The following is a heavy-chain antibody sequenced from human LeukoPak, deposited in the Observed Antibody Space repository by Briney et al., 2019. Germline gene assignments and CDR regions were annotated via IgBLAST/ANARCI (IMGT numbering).Heavy chain of an antibody. J-gene: IGHJ4*02. V-gene: IGHV3-23*01. CDR2: ISGSRGST. D-gene: IGHD3-22*01. Sequence: GGSLRLSCAASGFTFSSYAMSWVRQAPGKGLEWVSAISGSRGSTYYADSVKGRFTISRDNSKNTLYLQMNSLRAEDTAVYYCAKSDNYYDSSGYYANFDYWGQGTLVTVSS. CDR3: AKSDNYYDSSGYYANFDY. CDR1: GFTFSSYA.